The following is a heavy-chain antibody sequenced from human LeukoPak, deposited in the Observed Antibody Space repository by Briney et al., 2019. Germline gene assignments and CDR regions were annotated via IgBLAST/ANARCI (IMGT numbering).Heavy chain of an antibody. CDR1: GYSISSGYY. J-gene: IGHJ5*02. V-gene: IGHV4-38-2*02. Sequence: SETLSLTCTVSGYSISSGYYWGWIRQPPGKGLEWIGSIYYSGSTYYNPSLKSRVTISVDTSKNQFSLKLSSVTAADTAVYYCARDRGRNPIFGVVRGWFDPWGQGTLVTVSS. CDR3: ARDRGRNPIFGVVRGWFDP. D-gene: IGHD3-3*01. CDR2: IYYSGST.